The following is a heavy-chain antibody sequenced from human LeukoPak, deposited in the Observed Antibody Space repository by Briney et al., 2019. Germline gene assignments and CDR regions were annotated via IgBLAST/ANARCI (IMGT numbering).Heavy chain of an antibody. D-gene: IGHD3-10*01. V-gene: IGHV1-69*05. Sequence: ASVKVSCKASGGTFSSYAISWVRQAPGQGLGWMGGIIPIFGTANYAQKFQGRVTTTTDESTSTAYMELSSLRSEDTAVYYCARAKMVRGVIIDDYWGQGTLVTVSS. CDR1: GGTFSSYA. CDR3: ARAKMVRGVIIDDY. J-gene: IGHJ4*02. CDR2: IIPIFGTA.